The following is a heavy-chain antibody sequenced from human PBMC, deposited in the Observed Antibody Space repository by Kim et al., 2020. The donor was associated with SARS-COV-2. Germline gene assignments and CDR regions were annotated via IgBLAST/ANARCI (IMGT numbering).Heavy chain of an antibody. D-gene: IGHD3-10*01. V-gene: IGHV3-30*04. CDR2: ISYDGSNK. CDR1: GFTFSSYA. CDR3: AREARDLRITMVRGFDP. J-gene: IGHJ5*02. Sequence: GGSLRLSCAASGFTFSSYAMHWVRQAPGKGLEWVAVISYDGSNKYYADSVKGRFTISRDNSKNTLYLQMNSLRAEDTAVYYCAREARDLRITMVRGFDP.